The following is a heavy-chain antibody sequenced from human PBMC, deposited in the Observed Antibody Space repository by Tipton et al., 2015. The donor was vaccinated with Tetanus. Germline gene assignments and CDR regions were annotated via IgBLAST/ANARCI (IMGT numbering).Heavy chain of an antibody. Sequence: SLRLSCAASGSTFSSYAMSWVRQAPGKGLEWVSAISGSGGGTYYADSVKGRFIISRDNSKNTVYLQMNSLRDEDTAVYYCAKDPASRGWFVPWGQGTLVIVSS. CDR1: GSTFSSYA. CDR3: AKDPASRGWFVP. V-gene: IGHV3-23*01. CDR2: ISGSGGGT. J-gene: IGHJ5*02.